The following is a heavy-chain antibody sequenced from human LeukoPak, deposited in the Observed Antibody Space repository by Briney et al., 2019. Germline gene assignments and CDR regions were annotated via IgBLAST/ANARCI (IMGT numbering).Heavy chain of an antibody. CDR1: GGTFSSYA. CDR3: ARVKDYGGNSVGFDY. D-gene: IGHD4-23*01. Sequence: SVKVSCRASGGTFSSYAISWVRQAPGQGLEWMGGIIPIFGTANYAQKFQGRVTITADESTSTAYMELSSLRSEDTAVYYCARVKDYGGNSVGFDYWGQGTLVTVSS. J-gene: IGHJ4*02. CDR2: IIPIFGTA. V-gene: IGHV1-69*13.